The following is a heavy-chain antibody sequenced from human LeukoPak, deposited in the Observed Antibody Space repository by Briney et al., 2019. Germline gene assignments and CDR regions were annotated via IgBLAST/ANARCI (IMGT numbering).Heavy chain of an antibody. V-gene: IGHV4-34*01. Sequence: PSETLSLTCAVYGGSFSDYYWSWIRQTPGKGLEWIGEINHSGTTNYNPSLKSRVTISIDTSKNQFSLKLSSVTAADTAVYYCARIYYYDSSGYRYYYYYYMDVWGKGTTVTVSS. CDR1: GGSFSDYY. J-gene: IGHJ6*03. D-gene: IGHD3-22*01. CDR3: ARIYYYDSSGYRYYYYYYMDV. CDR2: INHSGTT.